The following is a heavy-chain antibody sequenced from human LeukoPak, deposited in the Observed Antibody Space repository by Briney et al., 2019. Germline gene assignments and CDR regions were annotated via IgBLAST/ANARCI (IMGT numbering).Heavy chain of an antibody. CDR2: ISSSSTYS. CDR1: GFTFSDYY. J-gene: IGHJ3*02. V-gene: IGHV3-11*06. CDR3: ARKQQLEDGFDI. Sequence: PGGSLRLSCAASGFTFSDYYMTWIRQAPGKGLEWVSYISSSSTYSSYADSVKGRFTISRDNTKNSVYLQMNSLRAEDTAVYYCARKQQLEDGFDIWGQGTMVNVSS. D-gene: IGHD1-1*01.